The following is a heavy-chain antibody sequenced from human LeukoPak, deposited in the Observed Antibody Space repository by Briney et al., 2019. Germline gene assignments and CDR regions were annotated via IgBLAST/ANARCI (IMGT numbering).Heavy chain of an antibody. Sequence: PGGSLRLSCAASGFTFSSYSMNWVRQAPGKGLEWVSYISSSSSTIYYADSVKGRFTISRDNAKNSLYLQMNSLRAEDTAVYYCARDSHLDYGDYSYWGQGTLVTVSS. J-gene: IGHJ4*02. D-gene: IGHD4-17*01. CDR3: ARDSHLDYGDYSY. CDR2: ISSSSSTI. V-gene: IGHV3-48*04. CDR1: GFTFSSYS.